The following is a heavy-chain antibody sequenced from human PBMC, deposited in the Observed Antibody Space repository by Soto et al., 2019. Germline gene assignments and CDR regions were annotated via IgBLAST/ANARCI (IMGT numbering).Heavy chain of an antibody. V-gene: IGHV5-51*01. CDR3: LRYGGKNLDY. CDR2: IYPSDSDT. CDR1: GYTFTNDW. D-gene: IGHD2-15*01. J-gene: IGHJ4*02. Sequence: PGESLKISCKASGYTFTNDWIGWVRQMPGKGLEWMGIIYPSDSDTRYNPSFQGQVTISADKSISTAYLQWSSLKASDTAMYFCLRYGGKNLDYWGQGTLVTVSS.